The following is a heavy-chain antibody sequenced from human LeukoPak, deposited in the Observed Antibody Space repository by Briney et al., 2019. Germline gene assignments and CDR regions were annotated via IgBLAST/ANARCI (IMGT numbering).Heavy chain of an antibody. Sequence: SGGSLRLSCSGSGYTFSSAWMQWVRRAPGKGLMWVSRIKTDGSTDYADPVKGRFTISRDNAKNTLYLEMNSLRVDDTAVYYCARDWYHSFDYWGQGVLVTVSS. CDR2: IKTDGST. CDR3: ARDWYHSFDY. V-gene: IGHV3-74*01. J-gene: IGHJ4*02. CDR1: GYTFSSAW. D-gene: IGHD1-14*01.